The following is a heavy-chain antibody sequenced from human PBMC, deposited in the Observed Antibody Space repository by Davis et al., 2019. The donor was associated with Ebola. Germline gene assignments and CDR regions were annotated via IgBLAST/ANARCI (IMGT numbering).Heavy chain of an antibody. CDR3: AGGGRNMVV. D-gene: IGHD1-14*01. CDR1: GYTFSSSD. V-gene: IGHV1-8*01. Sequence: ASVKVSCKASGYTFSSSDIHWVRQATGQGLEWMGWMNPNSGNTGSVQKFQGRITMTMDISISTAYVEVTGLRSEDTAVYYCAGGGRNMVVWGQGTTVTVSS. J-gene: IGHJ6*02. CDR2: MNPNSGNT.